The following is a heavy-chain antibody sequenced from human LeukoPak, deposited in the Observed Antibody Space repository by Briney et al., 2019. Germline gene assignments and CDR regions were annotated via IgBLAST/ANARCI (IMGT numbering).Heavy chain of an antibody. Sequence: PGGSLRLSCAASGFTFITYAMSWVRQAPGKGLEWVSSISSSSSYINQADSVKGRFTISRDNAKNSLYLQMNSLRAEDTAVYYCASAHYYDSSGYERAFDIWGQGTMVTVSS. V-gene: IGHV3-21*01. D-gene: IGHD3-22*01. CDR2: ISSSSSYI. CDR3: ASAHYYDSSGYERAFDI. J-gene: IGHJ3*02. CDR1: GFTFITYA.